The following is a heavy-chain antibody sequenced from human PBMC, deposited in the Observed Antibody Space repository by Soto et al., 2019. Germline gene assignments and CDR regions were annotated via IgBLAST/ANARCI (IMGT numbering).Heavy chain of an antibody. CDR1: GGTFSSYA. CDR2: IIPIFGTA. J-gene: IGHJ6*02. CDR3: ARDLEAGHYYYYGMDV. Sequence: SVKVSCKASGGTFSSYAISWVRQAPGQGLEWMGGIIPIFGTANYAQKFQGRVTITADESTSTAYMELSGLRSEDTAVYYCARDLEAGHYYYYGMDVWGQGTTVTGSS. D-gene: IGHD6-19*01. V-gene: IGHV1-69*13.